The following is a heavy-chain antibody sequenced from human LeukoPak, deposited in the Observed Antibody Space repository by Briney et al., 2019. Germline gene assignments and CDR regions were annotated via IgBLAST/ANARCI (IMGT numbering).Heavy chain of an antibody. Sequence: TGGSLRLSCAASGFTFSSYGMHWVRQAPGKGLEWVAVISYDGSNKYYADSVKGRFTISRDNSKNTLYLQMNSLRAEDTAVYYCAKSPGSRSYPHYFDYWGQGTLVTVSS. J-gene: IGHJ4*02. CDR3: AKSPGSRSYPHYFDY. CDR2: ISYDGSNK. D-gene: IGHD3-10*01. V-gene: IGHV3-30*18. CDR1: GFTFSSYG.